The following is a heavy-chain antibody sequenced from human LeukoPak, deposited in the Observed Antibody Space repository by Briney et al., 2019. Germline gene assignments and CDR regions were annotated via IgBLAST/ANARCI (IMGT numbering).Heavy chain of an antibody. J-gene: IGHJ4*02. V-gene: IGHV3-66*01. CDR3: ARMRNIPAASRAGNFDY. Sequence: PGGSLRLSCAASGFTVSGNYKNWVRLAPGKGLEWVSVIYSGGNTDYIDSVKGRFTISRDNSKNTLYLQMNSLRAEDTAVYYCARMRNIPAASRAGNFDYWGQGTLVTVSS. CDR2: IYSGGNT. D-gene: IGHD6-13*01. CDR1: GFTVSGNY.